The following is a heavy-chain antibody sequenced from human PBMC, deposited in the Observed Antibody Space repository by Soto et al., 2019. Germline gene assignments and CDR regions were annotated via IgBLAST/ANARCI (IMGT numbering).Heavy chain of an antibody. CDR2: IYYSGST. J-gene: IGHJ4*02. V-gene: IGHV4-59*08. CDR3: ARLGRMLYPGHLDY. CDR1: GGSISSYY. D-gene: IGHD2-8*01. Sequence: ASETLSLTCTVSGGSISSYYWSWIRQPPGKGLEWIGYIYYSGSTNYNPSLKSRVTISVDTSKNQFSLKLSSVTAADTAVYYCARLGRMLYPGHLDYWGQGTLVTVSS.